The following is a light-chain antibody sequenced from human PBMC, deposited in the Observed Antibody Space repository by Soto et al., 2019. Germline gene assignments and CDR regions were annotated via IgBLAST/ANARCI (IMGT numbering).Light chain of an antibody. CDR3: QQYDGWPRT. V-gene: IGKV3-15*01. CDR2: SAS. J-gene: IGKJ1*01. CDR1: QRVCIN. Sequence: EIVMTQPPATLSVSPGETATLSCRASQRVCINLAWYQQNPGQAPRLLISSASTRASGIPDRFSGSGSGTEFTLTISSLQSEDFAFFYCQQYDGWPRTFGQGTKVDIK.